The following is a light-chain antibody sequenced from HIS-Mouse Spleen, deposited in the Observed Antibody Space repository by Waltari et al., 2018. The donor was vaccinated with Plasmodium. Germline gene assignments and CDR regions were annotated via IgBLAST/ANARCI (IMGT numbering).Light chain of an antibody. CDR3: CSYAGSYTWV. CDR2: DVS. CDR1: RSDVGGYNY. V-gene: IGLV2-11*01. Sequence: QSALTQPRSVSGSPGQSVTISCTGTRSDVGGYNYVSCYQQHPGQAPKLMIYDVSKRPSGVPDRVSGSKSGNTASLTISGLQAEDEADYYCCSYAGSYTWVFGGGTKLTVL. J-gene: IGLJ3*02.